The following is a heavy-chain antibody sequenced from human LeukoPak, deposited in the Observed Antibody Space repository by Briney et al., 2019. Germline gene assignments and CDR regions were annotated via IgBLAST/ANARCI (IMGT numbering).Heavy chain of an antibody. D-gene: IGHD2-2*01. V-gene: IGHV4-34*01. Sequence: SETLSLTCAVSGGSFSGYYWSWIRQPPGKGLEWIGEINHSGSTNYNPSLKSRVTISVDTSKNQFSLKLSSVTAADTAVYYCATEGLVGAREFSTPAAPNWFDPWGQGTLVTVSS. J-gene: IGHJ5*02. CDR2: INHSGST. CDR1: GGSFSGYY. CDR3: ATEGLVGAREFSTPAAPNWFDP.